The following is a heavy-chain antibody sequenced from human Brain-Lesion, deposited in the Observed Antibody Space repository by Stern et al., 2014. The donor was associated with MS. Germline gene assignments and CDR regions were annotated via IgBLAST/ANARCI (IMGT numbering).Heavy chain of an antibody. CDR1: GYTFSSYD. CDR2: MNPYSGNT. J-gene: IGHJ4*02. CDR3: ARAVRNQLLSEY. D-gene: IGHD2-2*01. V-gene: IGHV1-8*01. Sequence: QLVQSGAEVKKPGASVKVSCKASGYTFSSYDITWVRQASGHGLEWMGWMNPYSGNTGYAQKFKGRVSMTSAPSISTVYMELTSLTSDDTSLYFCARAVRNQLLSEYWGQGTLVTVSS.